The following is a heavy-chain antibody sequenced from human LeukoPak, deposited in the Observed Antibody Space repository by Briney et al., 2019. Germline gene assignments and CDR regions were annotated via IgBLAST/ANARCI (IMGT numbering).Heavy chain of an antibody. CDR3: AKERSRDGKSYFDY. Sequence: PGGSLRLSCAASGFTFSSYAMSWVRQAPGKGLEWVSAISGSGGSTYYADSVKGRFTVSRDNSKTTLYLQMNSLRAEDTAVYYCAKERSRDGKSYFDYWGQGTLVTVSS. V-gene: IGHV3-23*01. CDR1: GFTFSSYA. D-gene: IGHD5-24*01. CDR2: ISGSGGST. J-gene: IGHJ4*02.